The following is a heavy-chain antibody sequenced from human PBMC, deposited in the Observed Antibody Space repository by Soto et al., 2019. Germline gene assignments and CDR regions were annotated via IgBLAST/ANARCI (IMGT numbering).Heavy chain of an antibody. D-gene: IGHD3-22*01. CDR1: GYSFTSYW. J-gene: IGHJ6*02. CDR2: IYPGDSDT. Sequence: GESLKISCKGSGYSFTSYWIGWVRQMPGKGLEWMGIIYPGDSDTRYSPSFQGQVTISADKSISTAYLQWSSLKASDTAMYYCGGHGGGGDYYDSSGYSIYYGMDVWGQGTTVTVSS. V-gene: IGHV5-51*01. CDR3: GGHGGGGDYYDSSGYSIYYGMDV.